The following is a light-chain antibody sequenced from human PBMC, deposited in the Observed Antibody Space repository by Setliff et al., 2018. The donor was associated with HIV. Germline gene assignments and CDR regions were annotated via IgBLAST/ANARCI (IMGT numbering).Light chain of an antibody. J-gene: IGLJ1*01. Sequence: QSALAQPASVSGSPGQSITISCSGTSSDVGAYNSVSWYQQHPGKAPKLTIYDVSDRPSGVSNRFSGSKSGNTASLTISGLQAEDEADYYCTSYTSSSTYVFGTGTKVTVL. CDR1: SSDVGAYNS. CDR2: DVS. V-gene: IGLV2-14*03. CDR3: TSYTSSSTYV.